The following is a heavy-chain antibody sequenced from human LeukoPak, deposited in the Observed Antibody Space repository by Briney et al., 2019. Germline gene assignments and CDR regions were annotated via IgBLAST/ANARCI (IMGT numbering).Heavy chain of an antibody. J-gene: IGHJ6*03. V-gene: IGHV4-34*01. D-gene: IGHD3-9*01. CDR3: AREVEVRYFDWQNYYYYYYMDV. CDR2: INHSGST. Sequence: PSETLSLTCTVSGGSISSYYWSWIRQPPGKRLEWIGEINHSGSTNYNPSLKSRVTISVDTSKNQFSLKLSSVTAADTAVYYCAREVEVRYFDWQNYYYYYYMDVWGKGTTVTVSS. CDR1: GGSISSYY.